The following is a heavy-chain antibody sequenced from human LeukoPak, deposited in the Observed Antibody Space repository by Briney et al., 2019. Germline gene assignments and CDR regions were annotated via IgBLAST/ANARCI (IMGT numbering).Heavy chain of an antibody. V-gene: IGHV3-23*01. CDR2: ISGSGGST. Sequence: GGSLRLSCAASGFTFSSYAMSWVRQAPGKGLEWVSAISGSGGSTYYADSVKGRFTISRDNSKNTLYLQMNSLRAEDTAVYYCAKRGYSSSWGPYYYYMDVWGKGTTVTISS. CDR1: GFTFSSYA. D-gene: IGHD6-13*01. CDR3: AKRGYSSSWGPYYYYMDV. J-gene: IGHJ6*03.